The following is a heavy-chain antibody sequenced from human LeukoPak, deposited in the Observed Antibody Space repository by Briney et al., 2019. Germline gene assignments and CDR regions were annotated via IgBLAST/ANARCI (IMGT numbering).Heavy chain of an antibody. D-gene: IGHD5-18*01. CDR1: GGSISSYY. V-gene: IGHV4-59*01. CDR3: ARVRGYSYGWVDY. CDR2: IYYSGST. J-gene: IGHJ4*02. Sequence: SETLSLTCTVSGGSISSYYWSWIRQPPGKGLEWIGYIYYSGSTNYNPSLKSRVTISVDTSKNQFSLKLSSVTAADTAVYYCARVRGYSYGWVDYWGQGTLVTVSS.